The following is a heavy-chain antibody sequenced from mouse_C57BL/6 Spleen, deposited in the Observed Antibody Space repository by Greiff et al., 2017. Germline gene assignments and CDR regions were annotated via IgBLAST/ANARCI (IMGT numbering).Heavy chain of an antibody. Sequence: VKVVESGAELVRPGTSVKVSCKASGYAFTNYLIEWVKQRPGQGLVGIGVITPGSGGPNYNEKFKGKATLTADKSSSTAYMQLSSLTSEDSAVYFCARAGYYHFDYWGQGTTLTVSS. V-gene: IGHV1-54*01. CDR1: GYAFTNYL. J-gene: IGHJ2*01. D-gene: IGHD2-3*01. CDR3: ARAGYYHFDY. CDR2: ITPGSGGP.